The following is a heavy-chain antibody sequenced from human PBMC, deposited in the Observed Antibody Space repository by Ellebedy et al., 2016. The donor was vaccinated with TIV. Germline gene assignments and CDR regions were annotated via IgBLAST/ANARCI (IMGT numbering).Heavy chain of an antibody. V-gene: IGHV3-21*01. D-gene: IGHD3-22*01. CDR3: ARDGSSGYYYSYYYYGMDV. Sequence: GESLKISXAASGFTFSNYALSWVRQAPGKGLEWVSSLSGDARNTHYADSVKGRFTISRDNAKNSLYLQMNSLRAEDTAVYYCARDGSSGYYYSYYYYGMDVWGQGTTVTVSS. CDR2: LSGDARNT. CDR1: GFTFSNYA. J-gene: IGHJ6*02.